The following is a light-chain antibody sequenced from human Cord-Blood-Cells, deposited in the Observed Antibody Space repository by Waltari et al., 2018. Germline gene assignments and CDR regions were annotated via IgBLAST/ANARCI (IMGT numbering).Light chain of an antibody. V-gene: IGKV1-39*01. Sequence: DIQMTQSPSSLSASVGDRVTIPCRASQSISSYLNWYQQKPGKAPKLLIYAASSLQRGVPSRFSGSGSGTDFTLTISSLQPEDFATYYCQQSYSTPPTFGQGTKVEIK. CDR1: QSISSY. CDR3: QQSYSTPPT. J-gene: IGKJ1*01. CDR2: AAS.